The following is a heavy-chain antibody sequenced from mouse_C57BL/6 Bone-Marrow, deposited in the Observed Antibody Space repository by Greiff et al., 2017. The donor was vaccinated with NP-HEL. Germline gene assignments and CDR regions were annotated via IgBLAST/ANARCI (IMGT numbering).Heavy chain of an antibody. D-gene: IGHD4-1*01. V-gene: IGHV5-17*01. CDR1: GFTFSDYG. CDR3: ARRRNWEGAMDY. J-gene: IGHJ4*01. Sequence: EVKLMESGGGLVKPGGSLKLSCAASGFTFSDYGMHWVRQAPEKGLEWVAYISSGSSTIYYADTVKGRFTISRDNAKNTLFLQMTSLRSEDTAMYYCARRRNWEGAMDYWGQGTSVTVSS. CDR2: ISSGSSTI.